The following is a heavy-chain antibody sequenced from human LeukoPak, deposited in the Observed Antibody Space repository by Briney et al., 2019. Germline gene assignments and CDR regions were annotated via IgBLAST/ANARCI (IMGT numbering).Heavy chain of an antibody. V-gene: IGHV3-48*03. CDR1: GFTFSSYE. CDR3: ARPEDSSGYPTCFDY. J-gene: IGHJ4*02. CDR2: ISSSGFTI. Sequence: GGSLRLSCAASGFTFSSYEMNWVRQAPGKGLEWLSYISSSGFTIYYADSVKGRFTISRDNAKNSLYLQMNSLRAEGTAVYYCARPEDSSGYPTCFDYWGQGTLVTVSS. D-gene: IGHD3-22*01.